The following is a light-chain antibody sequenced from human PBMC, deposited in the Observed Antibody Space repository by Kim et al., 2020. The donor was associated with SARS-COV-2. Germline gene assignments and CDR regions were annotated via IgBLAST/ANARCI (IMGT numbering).Light chain of an antibody. Sequence: VAHTVSITCKGNSLRDYYASCYQQKPGQAPVLVIYTENNRPSGIPDRFAGSSSGNIASLTLTGAQAEDGAEYYCNSRDSSGNHLVFGGGSQLTVL. CDR3: NSRDSSGNHLV. J-gene: IGLJ3*02. CDR2: TEN. CDR1: SLRDYY. V-gene: IGLV3-19*01.